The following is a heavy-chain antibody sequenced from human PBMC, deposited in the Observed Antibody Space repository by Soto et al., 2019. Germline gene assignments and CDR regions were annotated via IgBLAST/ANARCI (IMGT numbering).Heavy chain of an antibody. Sequence: QVQLQESGPGLVKPSQTLSLTCTVSGGSISSGGYYWSWIRQHPGKGLEWIGYIYYSGSTYYNPSLKSRVTISVDTSKNQFSLKLSSVTAADTAVYYCARALLWFGEPYSGYFDYWGQGTLVTVSS. CDR2: IYYSGST. D-gene: IGHD3-10*01. CDR3: ARALLWFGEPYSGYFDY. J-gene: IGHJ4*02. V-gene: IGHV4-31*03. CDR1: GGSISSGGYY.